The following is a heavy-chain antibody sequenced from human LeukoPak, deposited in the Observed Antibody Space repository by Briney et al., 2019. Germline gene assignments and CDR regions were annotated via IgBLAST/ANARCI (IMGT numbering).Heavy chain of an antibody. Sequence: GRPLRLSCVASGFSFDTYAMHWVRQAPGQGLEWVALIWHDGSHKFYSNSVRGQFTISRDNSKNTVYLQMNNLRPDDTAVYYCARAIFGSGSYPDFWGQGTLVTVSS. D-gene: IGHD3-10*01. V-gene: IGHV3-33*01. CDR1: GFSFDTYA. CDR3: ARAIFGSGSYPDF. J-gene: IGHJ4*02. CDR2: IWHDGSHK.